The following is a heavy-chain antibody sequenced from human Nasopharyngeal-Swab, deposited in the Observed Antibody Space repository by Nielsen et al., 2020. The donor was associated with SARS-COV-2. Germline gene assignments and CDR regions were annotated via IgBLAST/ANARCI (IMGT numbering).Heavy chain of an antibody. Sequence: WIRQPPGKGLEWIGEINHSGSTNYNPSLKSRVTISVDTSKNQFSLKLSSVTAADTAVYYCARGGDFWSGYYRNWFDPWGQGTLVTVSS. D-gene: IGHD3-3*01. J-gene: IGHJ5*02. CDR3: ARGGDFWSGYYRNWFDP. CDR2: INHSGST. V-gene: IGHV4-34*01.